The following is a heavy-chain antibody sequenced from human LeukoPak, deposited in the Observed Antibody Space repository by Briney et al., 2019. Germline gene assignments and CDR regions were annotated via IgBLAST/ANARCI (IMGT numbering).Heavy chain of an antibody. CDR1: GGTFSSYA. D-gene: IGHD2-15*01. CDR2: IIPILGIA. J-gene: IGHJ4*02. Sequence: SVKVSCKASGGTFSSYAISWVRQAPGQGLEWMGRIIPILGIANYAQKFQGRVTITADKSTSTAYMELSSLRSEDTAVYYCARDGYCSGGSCPGYFDYWGQGTLVTVSS. CDR3: ARDGYCSGGSCPGYFDY. V-gene: IGHV1-69*04.